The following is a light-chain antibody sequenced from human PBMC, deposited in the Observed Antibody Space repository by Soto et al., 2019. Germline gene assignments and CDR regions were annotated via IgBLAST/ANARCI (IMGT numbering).Light chain of an antibody. CDR3: QQRSNWPPT. V-gene: IGKV3-11*01. CDR2: DAS. J-gene: IGKJ1*01. Sequence: EIVLTQSPGTLSFSPGERSTLSFRSSQSVSSYLAWYQQKPGQAPRLLIYDASTRATGIPARFSGSGSGTDFTLTITSLEPEDFAVYYCQQRSNWPPTFGQGTKVDIK. CDR1: QSVSSY.